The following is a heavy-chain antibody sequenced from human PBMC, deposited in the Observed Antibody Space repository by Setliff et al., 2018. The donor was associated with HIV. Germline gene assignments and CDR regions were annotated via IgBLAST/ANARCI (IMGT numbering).Heavy chain of an antibody. CDR2: IYYSGST. V-gene: IGHV4-39*01. Sequence: SETLSLTCTFSGDSISSDYWGWIRQPPGKGLEWIGTIYYSGSTYYNPSLKSRVTISVDTSKNQFSLKLSSVTAADTTVYYCARHSGLGGYYSPFDYWGPGTLVTVSS. CDR3: ARHSGLGGYYSPFDY. CDR1: GDSISSDY. D-gene: IGHD3-22*01. J-gene: IGHJ4*02.